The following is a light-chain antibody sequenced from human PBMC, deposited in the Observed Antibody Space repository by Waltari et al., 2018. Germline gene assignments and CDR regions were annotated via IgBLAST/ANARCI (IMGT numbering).Light chain of an antibody. J-gene: IGLJ1*01. CDR3: QSYDTGLSAYV. Sequence: QSVLTQPPSVSGAPGQRVAISCTGTTSNIGAGFDVPWYRQDPGTAPKLLIYRNNNRPSGVPDRFSGSKSGTSASLAITALQAADESDYYCQSYDTGLSAYVFGTGTEVIVL. CDR2: RNN. V-gene: IGLV1-40*01. CDR1: TSNIGAGFD.